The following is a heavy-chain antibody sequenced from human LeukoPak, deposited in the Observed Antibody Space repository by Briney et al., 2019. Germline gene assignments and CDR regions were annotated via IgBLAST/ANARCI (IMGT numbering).Heavy chain of an antibody. D-gene: IGHD1-26*01. CDR2: ISYDGLNK. CDR3: AKDREATFDY. V-gene: IGHV3-30*04. CDR1: GFTFSNYA. Sequence: GGSLRLSCAASGFTFSNYAMHWVRQAPGKGLEWVAVISYDGLNKYCADSVKGRFTISRDNSKNTLYLQMNSLRAEDTAVYYCAKDREATFDYWGQGTLVTVSS. J-gene: IGHJ4*02.